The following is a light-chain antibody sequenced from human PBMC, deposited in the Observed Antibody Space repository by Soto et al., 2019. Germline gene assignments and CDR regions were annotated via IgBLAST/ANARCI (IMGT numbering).Light chain of an antibody. CDR2: EVN. V-gene: IGLV2-8*01. J-gene: IGLJ3*02. CDR1: SSDVGGYNY. CDR3: SSYAGSNNRV. Sequence: QSVLTQPPSASGSPEQSVTISCTGTSSDVGGYNYVYWYQQHPGKAPKLMIYEVNKRPSGVPDRFSGSKSGNTASLTVSGLQAEDEADYYCSSYAGSNNRVFGGGTKLTVL.